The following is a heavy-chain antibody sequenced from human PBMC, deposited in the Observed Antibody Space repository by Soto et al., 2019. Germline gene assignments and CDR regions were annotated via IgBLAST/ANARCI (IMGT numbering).Heavy chain of an antibody. J-gene: IGHJ4*02. CDR1: GFTFSDYH. V-gene: IGHV3-11*01. Sequence: QVQLVESGGGLVKPGGSLRLSCAVSGFTFSDYHMSWIRQAPGKGLEWVSFIESRGRTISYADSVKGRFTISRDNANNSLFLQMISMRAEDTAVYYCVRQAASNYFDFWGQGTLLTVSS. D-gene: IGHD2-2*01. CDR3: VRQAASNYFDF. CDR2: IESRGRTI.